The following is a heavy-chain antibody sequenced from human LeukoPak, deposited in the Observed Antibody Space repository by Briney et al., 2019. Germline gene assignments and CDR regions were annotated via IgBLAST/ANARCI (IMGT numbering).Heavy chain of an antibody. J-gene: IGHJ4*02. CDR1: GYNFATYW. Sequence: GPSLKISCKGSGYNFATYWIGWVRQIPGKGLEWMGIIYPGDSDTTYSPSFQGQVTISADKSIATAYLQWSLKASDTAMYYCARRHSSSWSFDYWGQGTLVTVSS. D-gene: IGHD6-13*01. CDR3: ARRHSSSWSFDY. CDR2: IYPGDSDT. V-gene: IGHV5-51*01.